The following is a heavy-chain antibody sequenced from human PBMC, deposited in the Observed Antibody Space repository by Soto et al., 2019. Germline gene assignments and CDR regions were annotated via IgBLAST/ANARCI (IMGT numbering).Heavy chain of an antibody. D-gene: IGHD3-22*01. J-gene: IGHJ6*02. CDR2: IYYSGST. CDR1: VGSISSGDYY. V-gene: IGHV4-30-4*01. Sequence: SATLSLTCTVSVGSISSGDYYWSWMRQPPGKGLEWIGYIYYSGSTYYNPSLKSRVTISVDTSKNQFSLKLSSVTAADTAVYSCAREVVITPTGGMDAWGQGTTVTVS. CDR3: AREVVITPTGGMDA.